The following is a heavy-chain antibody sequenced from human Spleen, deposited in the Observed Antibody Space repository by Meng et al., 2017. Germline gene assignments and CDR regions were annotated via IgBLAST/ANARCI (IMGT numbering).Heavy chain of an antibody. D-gene: IGHD5-18*01. J-gene: IGHJ4*02. CDR1: GYTFTSYA. CDR3: ARDLGVKEGVDTAMVDY. V-gene: IGHV7-4-1*02. Sequence: QGQLVQSGAEVKKPGSSVKVSCKASGYTFTSYAMNWVRQAPGQGLEWMGWINTNTGNPTYAQGFTGRFVFSLDTSVSTAYLQISSLKAEDTAVYYCARDLGVKEGVDTAMVDYWGQGTLVTVSS. CDR2: INTNTGNP.